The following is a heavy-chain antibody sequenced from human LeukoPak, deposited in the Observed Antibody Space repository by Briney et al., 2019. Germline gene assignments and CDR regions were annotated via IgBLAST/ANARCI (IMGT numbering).Heavy chain of an antibody. D-gene: IGHD3-10*01. J-gene: IGHJ5*01. CDR1: GFALNKYG. CDR3: ARDGSGLAVRGWFDF. V-gene: IGHV3-33*01. CDR2: IWYDGSYE. Sequence: GGSLRLSCVASGFALNKYGIHWVRQAPGKGLEWVAVIWYDGSYEYYADSVKGRLAISRDNDKNTVNLQMNSLRVEDTAVYYCARDGSGLAVRGWFDFWGRGTVVTVSS.